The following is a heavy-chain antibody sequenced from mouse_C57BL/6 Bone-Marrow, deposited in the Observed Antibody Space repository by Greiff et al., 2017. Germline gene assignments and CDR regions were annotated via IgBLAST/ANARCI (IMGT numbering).Heavy chain of an antibody. D-gene: IGHD2-1*01. J-gene: IGHJ2*01. CDR2: INYDGSST. CDR3: ARALIYYGLFDY. Sequence: EVKLVESEGGLVQPGSSMTLSCTASGFTFSDYYMAWVRQVPEKGLEWVANINYDGSSTYYLDSLKSRFIISRDNAKNILYLQMSSLKSEDTATYYCARALIYYGLFDYWGQGTTLTVSS. V-gene: IGHV5-16*01. CDR1: GFTFSDYY.